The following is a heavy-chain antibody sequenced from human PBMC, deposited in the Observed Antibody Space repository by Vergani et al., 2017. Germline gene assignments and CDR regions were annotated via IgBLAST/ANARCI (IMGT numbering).Heavy chain of an antibody. CDR2: IKHSGST. V-gene: IGHV4-34*01. CDR3: ARTSLGYCSSTSCIYGMDV. Sequence: QVQLQQWGAGLLKPSETLSLTCAVYGGSFSGYYWSWIRQPPGKGLEWIGEIKHSGSTNYNPSLKSRVTISVDTSKNQFSLKLSSVTAADTAVYYCARTSLGYCSSTSCIYGMDVWGQGTTVTVSS. J-gene: IGHJ6*02. CDR1: GGSFSGYY. D-gene: IGHD2-2*01.